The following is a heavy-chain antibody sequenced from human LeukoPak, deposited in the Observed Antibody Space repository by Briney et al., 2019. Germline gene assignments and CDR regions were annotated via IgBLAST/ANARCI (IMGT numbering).Heavy chain of an antibody. D-gene: IGHD1-20*01. J-gene: IGHJ5*02. CDR1: GYTFTDYY. Sequence: ASVKVSCKASGYTFTDYYMHWVRQAPGQGLEWMGWINPKSRATNYPEKFQGRITMTRDTSISTAYMELSRLTSDDTAVYFCARDYFTFTSKSYNFFDPWGQGTLVTVSS. CDR3: ARDYFTFTSKSYNFFDP. V-gene: IGHV1-2*02. CDR2: INPKSRAT.